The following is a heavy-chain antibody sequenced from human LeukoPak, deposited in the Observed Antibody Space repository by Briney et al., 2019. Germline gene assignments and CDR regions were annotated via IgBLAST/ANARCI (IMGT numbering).Heavy chain of an antibody. CDR3: ARSYSSGGFDP. Sequence: PGGSLRLSCAASGFTFSGSAMHWVRQAPGKGLEWVSSISSSSSYIYYAVSVKGRFTISRDNAKNSLYLQMNSLRAEDTAVYYCARSYSSGGFDPWGQGTLVTVSS. J-gene: IGHJ5*02. CDR2: ISSSSSYI. D-gene: IGHD6-19*01. CDR1: GFTFSGSA. V-gene: IGHV3-21*01.